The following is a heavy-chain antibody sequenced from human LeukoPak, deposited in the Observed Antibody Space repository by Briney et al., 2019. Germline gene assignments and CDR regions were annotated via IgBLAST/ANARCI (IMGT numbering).Heavy chain of an antibody. CDR3: ARARITIFGVVIGYFDY. D-gene: IGHD3-3*01. CDR2: IYHSGST. Sequence: PSETLSLTCTVSGYSISSGYYWGWIRQPPGKGLEWIGSIYHSGSTYYNPSLKSRVTISVDTSKNQFSLKLSSVTAADTAVYYCARARITIFGVVIGYFDYWGQGTLVTVSS. CDR1: GYSISSGYY. V-gene: IGHV4-38-2*02. J-gene: IGHJ4*02.